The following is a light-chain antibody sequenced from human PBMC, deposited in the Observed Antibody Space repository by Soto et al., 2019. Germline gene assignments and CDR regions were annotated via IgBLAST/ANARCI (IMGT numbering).Light chain of an antibody. Sequence: EVVLTQSPDTLSLPPGERATLSCRASQSISSYLAWYQQKPGQAPRLIIYDASSRATGIPDRFSGSGSGTDFTLTISSLEPEDFAVYYCQQRSNWPWTFGQWTQLDIK. CDR2: DAS. V-gene: IGKV3-11*01. CDR1: QSISSY. CDR3: QQRSNWPWT. J-gene: IGKJ1*01.